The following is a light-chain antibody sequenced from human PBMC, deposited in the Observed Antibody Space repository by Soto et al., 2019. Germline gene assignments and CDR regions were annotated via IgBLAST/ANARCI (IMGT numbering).Light chain of an antibody. CDR1: QSVSSD. J-gene: IGKJ3*01. CDR2: DAS. V-gene: IGKV3-11*01. Sequence: EILLTQSPATLSLSPGERATLSCRTSQSVSSDFAWYQHKPGQTPRLLIYDASNRATGIPARFSGSGSGTDFTLTISSLEPEDFAVYYCQHRHNFGPGTKVDIK. CDR3: QHRHN.